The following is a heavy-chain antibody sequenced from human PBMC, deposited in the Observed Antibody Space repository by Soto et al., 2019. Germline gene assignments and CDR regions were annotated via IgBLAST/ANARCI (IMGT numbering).Heavy chain of an antibody. J-gene: IGHJ4*02. V-gene: IGHV3-7*05. CDR1: GFSFSNYW. Sequence: EVHLVESGGGLVQPGGSLRLSCAASGFSFSNYWMTWVRQAPGKGLEWVANINPDGGAKYYEESVKGRFSISRDNAKNSLYLQMSNLRAEDTAVYYCAKAFYNGNSDFGYWGQGTLVTVSS. CDR2: INPDGGAK. CDR3: AKAFYNGNSDFGY. D-gene: IGHD3-10*01.